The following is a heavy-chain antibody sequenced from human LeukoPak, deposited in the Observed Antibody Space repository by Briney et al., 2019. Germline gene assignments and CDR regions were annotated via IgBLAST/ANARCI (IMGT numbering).Heavy chain of an antibody. Sequence: PGGSLRLSCAASGFTFSGYSMNWVRQAPGKGLEWVSYISPSSSTMFYAYSVKGRFTISRDNAKNSLYLHMNSLRDEDRAVYYCARAAYNSSPDCWGQGTLVTVSS. J-gene: IGHJ4*02. CDR2: ISPSSSTM. CDR3: ARAAYNSSPDC. CDR1: GFTFSGYS. D-gene: IGHD6-13*01. V-gene: IGHV3-48*02.